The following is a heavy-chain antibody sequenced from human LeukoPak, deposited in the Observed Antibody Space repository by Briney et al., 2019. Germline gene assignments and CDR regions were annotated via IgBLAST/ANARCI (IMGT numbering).Heavy chain of an antibody. J-gene: IGHJ2*01. V-gene: IGHV3-48*01. CDR2: ISSSSSTI. D-gene: IGHD1-1*01. Sequence: PGGSLRLSCAASGFTFSSYSMNWVRQAPGKGLEWVSYISSSSSTIYYADSVKGRFTISRDNAKNSLYLQMNSLRAEDTAVYYCAGSETTGYIPREWDYWYFDVWGRGTLVTVSS. CDR1: GFTFSSYS. CDR3: AGSETTGYIPREWDYWYFDV.